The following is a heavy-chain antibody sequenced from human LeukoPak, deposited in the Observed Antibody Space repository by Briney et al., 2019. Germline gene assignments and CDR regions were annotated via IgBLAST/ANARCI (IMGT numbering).Heavy chain of an antibody. V-gene: IGHV4-61*02. CDR3: ARDFGELSLFDP. D-gene: IGHD3-10*01. J-gene: IGHJ5*02. CDR2: IYTSGST. CDR1: GGSISSGSYY. Sequence: SETLSLTCTVSGGSISSGSYYWSWIRQPAGKGLEWIGRIYTSGSTNYNPSLKSRVTMSVDTSKNQFSLKLSSVTAADTAVYYCARDFGELSLFDPWGQGTLVTVSS.